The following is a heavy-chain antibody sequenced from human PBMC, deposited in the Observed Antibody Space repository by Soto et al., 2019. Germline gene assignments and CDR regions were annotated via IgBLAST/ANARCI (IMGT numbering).Heavy chain of an antibody. J-gene: IGHJ4*02. V-gene: IGHV4-4*02. CDR1: GASISSTYW. CDR2: IYHTGTT. CDR3: ARDPSSGWFHFDY. Sequence: PSETLSLTCFVSGASISSTYWWSWVRQTPGKRLEWIGQIYHTGTTSYNPSLKNRVTISLDKSNNQFSLRLTSMTAEDTAVYYCARDPSSGWFHFDYWGQGTLVTVSS. D-gene: IGHD6-19*01.